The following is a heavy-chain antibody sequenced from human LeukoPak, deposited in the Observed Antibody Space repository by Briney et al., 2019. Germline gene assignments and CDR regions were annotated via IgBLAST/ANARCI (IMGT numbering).Heavy chain of an antibody. CDR3: ARAPPVLGGIPDY. D-gene: IGHD4-23*01. CDR1: GGSISSYY. V-gene: IGHV4-59*01. Sequence: SETLSLTCRLPGGSISSYYWSWIRQPPGKGLEWIGYIFYSGSTKYNPSLESRVTISVDTSKNQFSLKLSSVTAADTAVYYCARAPPVLGGIPDYWGQGTLVTVSS. CDR2: IFYSGST. J-gene: IGHJ4*02.